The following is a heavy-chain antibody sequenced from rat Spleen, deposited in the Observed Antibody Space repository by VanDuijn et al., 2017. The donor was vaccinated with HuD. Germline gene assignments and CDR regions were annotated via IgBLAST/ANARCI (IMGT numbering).Heavy chain of an antibody. CDR2: ISYDGIST. CDR1: GFTFSNYG. V-gene: IGHV5-29*01. J-gene: IGHJ3*01. Sequence: EVQLVESGGGLVQPGRSLKLSCAASGFTFSNYGMAWVRQAPKKGLEWVATISYDGISTYYRDSVKGRFTLSRDNAKSTLYLQMNSLRSEDSATYYCARLGNLGVGNWFAYWGQGTLVTVSS. D-gene: IGHD4-6*01. CDR3: ARLGNLGVGNWFAY.